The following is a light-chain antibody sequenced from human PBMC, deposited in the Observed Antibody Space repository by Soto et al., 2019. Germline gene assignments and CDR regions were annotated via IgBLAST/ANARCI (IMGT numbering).Light chain of an antibody. Sequence: DIQMTQSPSSLSASVGDRVTITCQSSQDISNYLNWYQQKPGKAPKLLIYDASNLETGVPSSFNGSGSGTDFTFTISSLQPEDIATYYSQQYDNLSITFGQGTRLEIK. CDR1: QDISNY. CDR2: DAS. V-gene: IGKV1-33*01. J-gene: IGKJ5*01. CDR3: QQYDNLSIT.